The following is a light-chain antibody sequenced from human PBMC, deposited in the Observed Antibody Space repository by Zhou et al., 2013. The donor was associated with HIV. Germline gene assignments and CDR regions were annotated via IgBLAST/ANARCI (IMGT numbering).Light chain of an antibody. CDR2: KAS. CDR3: QQCNSYLYS. CDR1: QNISSW. Sequence: IQMTQSSSTLSASVGDRVTITCRASQNISSWLAWYQQKPGKAPKLLIYKASTLQSGVPSRFSGSGSGTEFSLTITNLQADDFATYYCQQCNSYLYSFGQGTKLEIK. J-gene: IGKJ2*01. V-gene: IGKV1-5*03.